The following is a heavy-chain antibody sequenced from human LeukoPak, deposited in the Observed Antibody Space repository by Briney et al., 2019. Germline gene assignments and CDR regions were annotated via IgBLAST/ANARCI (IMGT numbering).Heavy chain of an antibody. CDR2: THNSGRT. D-gene: IGHD3-22*01. CDR1: GVSVSTDY. CDR3: ASTPMYSGTMIVVVPPQI. Sequence: SETLSLTCTVSGVSVSTDYWNWIRQPPGKGLEWIGYTHNSGRTNYNPALKSRLTLSIDTSRNQFSLTLTSVTAADTAVYYCASTPMYSGTMIVVVPPQIWGQGTLVTVSS. V-gene: IGHV4-59*02. J-gene: IGHJ4*02.